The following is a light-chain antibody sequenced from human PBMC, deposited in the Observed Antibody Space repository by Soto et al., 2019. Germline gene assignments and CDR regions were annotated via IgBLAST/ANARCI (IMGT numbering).Light chain of an antibody. Sequence: QSALIQPASVSGSPGQSITIYCTGSFSDVGGYNYVSWYQQHPGKAPKLIIYDVTNRPSGVSSRFSGSKSDYTASLTISGLQAEDEAEYYCSSYRGARTLVVFGGGTKLTVL. J-gene: IGLJ3*02. CDR2: DVT. CDR1: FSDVGGYNY. CDR3: SSYRGARTLVV. V-gene: IGLV2-14*01.